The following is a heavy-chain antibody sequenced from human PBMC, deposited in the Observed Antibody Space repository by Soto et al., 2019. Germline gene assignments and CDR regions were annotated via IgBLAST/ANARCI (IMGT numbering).Heavy chain of an antibody. V-gene: IGHV3-30-3*01. CDR2: ISYDGSNK. CDR3: ARERVVSFFDY. D-gene: IGHD2-8*02. J-gene: IGHJ4*02. Sequence: PGGSLRLSCAASGFTFSSYAMHWVRQAPGKGLEWVAVISYDGSNKYYADSVKGRFTISRDNSKNTLYLQMNSLRAEDTAVYYCARERVVSFFDYWGQGTLVTVSS. CDR1: GFTFSSYA.